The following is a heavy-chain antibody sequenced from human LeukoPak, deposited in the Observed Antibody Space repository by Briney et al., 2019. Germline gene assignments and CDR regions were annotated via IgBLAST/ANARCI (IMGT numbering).Heavy chain of an antibody. CDR2: INPNSGGT. CDR1: GYTFTGYY. CDR3: ARAIWSGSYYFDY. D-gene: IGHD1-26*01. Sequence: GASVKVSCKASGYTFTGYYMHRVRQAPGQGLEWMGWINPNSGGTNYAQKFQGWVTMTRDTSISTAYMELSRLRSDDTAVYYCARAIWSGSYYFDYWGQGTLVTVSS. J-gene: IGHJ4*02. V-gene: IGHV1-2*04.